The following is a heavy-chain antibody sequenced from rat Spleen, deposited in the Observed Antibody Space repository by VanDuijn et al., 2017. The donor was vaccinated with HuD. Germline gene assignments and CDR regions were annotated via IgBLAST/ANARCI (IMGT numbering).Heavy chain of an antibody. J-gene: IGHJ4*01. Sequence: EVQLVESGGGLVQPGRSLKLSCAASGFTFSNYGMAWVRQAPTKGLEWVASITYDGSGTSYRDSVKGRFTISKDDAKSTLYLQMDSLRSEDTATYYCIRQFDCWGQGASVTVSS. CDR3: IRQFDC. V-gene: IGHV5-29*01. CDR1: GFTFSNYG. CDR2: ITYDGSGT.